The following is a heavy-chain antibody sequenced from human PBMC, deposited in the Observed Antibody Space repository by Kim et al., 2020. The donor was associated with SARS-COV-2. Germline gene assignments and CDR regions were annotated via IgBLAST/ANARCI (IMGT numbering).Heavy chain of an antibody. D-gene: IGHD3-9*01. CDR2: IYSGGST. CDR1: GFTVSTNY. V-gene: IGHV3-53*01. J-gene: IGHJ4*02. CDR3: ARAPDYDILTGYRYYFDY. Sequence: GGSLRLSCAASGFTVSTNYMSWVRQAPGKGLEWVSVIYSGGSTYYVDSVKGRFTISRDNSKNTLYLQMNSLRAVDTAVYYCARAPDYDILTGYRYYFDYWGQGTLVTVSS.